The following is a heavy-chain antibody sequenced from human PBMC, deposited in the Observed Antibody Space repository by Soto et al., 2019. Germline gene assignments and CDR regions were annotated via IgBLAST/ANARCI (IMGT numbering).Heavy chain of an antibody. CDR1: GYTFASYA. CDR2: ISAYNGNT. J-gene: IGHJ4*02. D-gene: IGHD6-19*01. Sequence: ASVKVSCKASGYTFASYAISWMRQAPGQGLEWMGWISAYNGNTNYAQKLQGRVTMTTDTSASTAYMELRSLRSDDTAVYYCARAVAVAADFDYWGQGTLVTVSS. V-gene: IGHV1-18*01. CDR3: ARAVAVAADFDY.